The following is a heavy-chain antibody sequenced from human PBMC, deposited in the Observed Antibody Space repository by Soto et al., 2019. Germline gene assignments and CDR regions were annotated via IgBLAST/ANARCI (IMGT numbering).Heavy chain of an antibody. CDR3: ATLFYYYDSSCY. CDR1: GFTFSNAW. D-gene: IGHD3-22*01. Sequence: EVQLVESGGGLVEPGGSLRLSCAASGFTFSNAWMNWFRQAPGKGLEWVGRIKTKTDDGTTDYAAPVKGRFTISRDESINTLYLHMTSLKTEVTAVYFCATLFYYYDSSCYWGPGTLVTVSS. CDR2: IKTKTDDGTT. J-gene: IGHJ4*02. V-gene: IGHV3-15*07.